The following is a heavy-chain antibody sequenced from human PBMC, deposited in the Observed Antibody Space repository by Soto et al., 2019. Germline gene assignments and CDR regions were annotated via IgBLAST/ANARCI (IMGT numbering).Heavy chain of an antibody. CDR3: AKDLGSRVAALYDTFDI. D-gene: IGHD6-6*01. J-gene: IGHJ3*02. CDR2: ISGSGGST. CDR1: GFTFSSYA. V-gene: IGHV3-23*01. Sequence: GGSLRLSCAASGFTFSSYAMSWVRQAPGKGLEWVSAISGSGGSTYYADSVKGRFTISRDNSKNTLYLQMNSLRAEDTAVYYCAKDLGSRVAALYDTFDIWGQGTMVTVSS.